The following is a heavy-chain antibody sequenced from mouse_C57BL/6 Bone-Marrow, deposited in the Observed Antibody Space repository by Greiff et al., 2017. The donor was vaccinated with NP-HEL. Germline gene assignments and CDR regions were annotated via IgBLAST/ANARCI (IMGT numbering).Heavy chain of an antibody. CDR1: GYTFTNYW. V-gene: IGHV1-63*01. CDR2: IYPGGGYT. J-gene: IGHJ2*01. CDR3: ARGAQALGYYFDY. D-gene: IGHD3-2*02. Sequence: VQLQQSGAELVRPGTSVKMSCKASGYTFTNYWIGWAKQRPGHGLEWIGDIYPGGGYTNYNEKFKGKATLTADKSSSTAYMQFSSLTSEDSAIYDCARGAQALGYYFDYWGQGTTLTVSS.